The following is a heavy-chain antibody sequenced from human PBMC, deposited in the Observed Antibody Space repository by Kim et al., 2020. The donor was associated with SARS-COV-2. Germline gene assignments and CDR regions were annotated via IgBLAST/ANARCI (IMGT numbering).Heavy chain of an antibody. Sequence: GGSLRLSCAASGFTFSSYWMSWVRQAPGKGLEWVANIKQDGSEKYYVDSVKGRFTISRDNAKNSLYLQMNSLRAEDTAVYYCARENQQWLATPFSAYYYGMDVWGQGTTVTVSS. CDR1: GFTFSSYW. V-gene: IGHV3-7*03. CDR2: IKQDGSEK. CDR3: ARENQQWLATPFSAYYYGMDV. D-gene: IGHD6-19*01. J-gene: IGHJ6*02.